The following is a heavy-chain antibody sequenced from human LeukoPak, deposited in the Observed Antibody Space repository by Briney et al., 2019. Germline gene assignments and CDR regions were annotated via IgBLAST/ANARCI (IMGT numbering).Heavy chain of an antibody. D-gene: IGHD3-22*01. CDR1: GFTFSNYW. J-gene: IGHJ1*01. Sequence: GGSLRLSCAASGFTFSNYWMNWVRQAPGKGLEWVAYIKQDGSEKYYVDSVKGRFTISRDNAKNSLYLQMNSLRAEDTAVYYCAKDRPLTAYYYDSSGYSGIFQHWGQGTLVTVSS. CDR3: AKDRPLTAYYYDSSGYSGIFQH. CDR2: IKQDGSEK. V-gene: IGHV3-7*03.